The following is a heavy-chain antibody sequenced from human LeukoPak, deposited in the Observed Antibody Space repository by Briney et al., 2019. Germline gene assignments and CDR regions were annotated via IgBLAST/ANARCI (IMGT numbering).Heavy chain of an antibody. CDR3: ARTPIKRGLVHFDY. Sequence: PGGSLRLSCAASGFTFSSYWMNWVRQAPGKGLEWVANIKEDGSEKYYVDSVKGRFTISRDNAKNSLYLQMNSLRAEDTAVYYCARTPIKRGLVHFDYWGQGTLVTVSS. CDR1: GFTFSSYW. J-gene: IGHJ4*02. D-gene: IGHD6-6*01. CDR2: IKEDGSEK. V-gene: IGHV3-7*01.